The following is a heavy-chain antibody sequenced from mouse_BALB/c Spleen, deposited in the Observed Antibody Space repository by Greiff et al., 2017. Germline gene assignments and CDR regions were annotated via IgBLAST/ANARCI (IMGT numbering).Heavy chain of an antibody. CDR3: TRLRRGVYAMDY. CDR2: IYPGSGST. Sequence: LQQPGSELVRPGASVKLSCKASGYTFTSYWMHWVKQRPGQGLEWIGNIYPGSGSTNYDEKFKSKATLTVDTSSSTAYMQLSSLTSEDSAVYYCTRLRRGVYAMDYWGQGTSVTVSS. J-gene: IGHJ4*01. V-gene: IGHV1S22*01. CDR1: GYTFTSYW. D-gene: IGHD2-12*01.